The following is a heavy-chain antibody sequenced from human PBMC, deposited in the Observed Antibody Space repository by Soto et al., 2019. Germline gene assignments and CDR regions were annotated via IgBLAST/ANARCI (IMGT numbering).Heavy chain of an antibody. J-gene: IGHJ6*02. D-gene: IGHD3-3*01. CDR3: ARDGVYYEDYYGMDV. CDR1: GFTFSSYG. V-gene: IGHV3-33*01. Sequence: QVQLVESGGGVVQPGRSLRLSCAASGFTFSSYGMHWVRQAPGKGLEWVAVIWYDGSNKYYADSVKGRFTISRDNSKNTLYLQMNSLRAEDTAVYYCARDGVYYEDYYGMDVWGQGTTVTVSS. CDR2: IWYDGSNK.